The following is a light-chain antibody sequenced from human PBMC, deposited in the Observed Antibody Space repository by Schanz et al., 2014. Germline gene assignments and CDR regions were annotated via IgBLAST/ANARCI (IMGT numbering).Light chain of an antibody. CDR2: EVT. CDR3: CSYAGTYTWV. CDR1: SRDVGSYDF. V-gene: IGLV2-8*01. Sequence: QSALTQPPSASGPPGQSVTISCTGTSRDVGSYDFVSWYQQHPGKAPKLIIYEVTKRPSGVPDRFSGSKSGNTASLTVSGLQAEDEADYYCCSYAGTYTWVFGGGTKLTVL. J-gene: IGLJ3*02.